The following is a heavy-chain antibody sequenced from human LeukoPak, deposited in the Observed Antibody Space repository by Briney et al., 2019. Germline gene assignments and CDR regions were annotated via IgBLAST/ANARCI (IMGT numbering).Heavy chain of an antibody. CDR1: GGSISGYY. CDR3: ARVDSGYDVGLDY. J-gene: IGHJ4*02. Sequence: SETLSLTCTVSGGSISGYYWSWIRQPPGKGLEWIGYIYYSGSTYYNPSLKSRVTISVDTSKNQFSLKLSSVTAADTAVYYCARVDSGYDVGLDYWGQGTLVTVSS. V-gene: IGHV4-59*08. D-gene: IGHD5-12*01. CDR2: IYYSGST.